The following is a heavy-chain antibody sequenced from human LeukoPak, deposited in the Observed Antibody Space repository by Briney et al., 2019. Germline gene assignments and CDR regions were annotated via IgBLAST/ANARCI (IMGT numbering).Heavy chain of an antibody. J-gene: IGHJ4*02. CDR3: AKRGVVIRVILVGFHKEAYYFDS. CDR2: ITGSGGST. V-gene: IGHV3-23*01. Sequence: GGSLRLSCAFSGITLSNYGMSWVRQARGKGREWVAGITGSGGSTNYADSVKGRFTISRDNPKNTLYLQMNSLTVEDTAVYFCAKRGVVIRVILVGFHKEAYYFDSWGQGALVTVSS. CDR1: GITLSNYG. D-gene: IGHD3-22*01.